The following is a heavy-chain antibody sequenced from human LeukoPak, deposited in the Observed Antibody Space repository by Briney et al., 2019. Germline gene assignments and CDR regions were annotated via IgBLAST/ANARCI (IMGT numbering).Heavy chain of an antibody. D-gene: IGHD3-10*01. CDR1: GGSISSYY. CDR2: IYYSGST. CDR3: ARLRRGAVDY. Sequence: SETLSLTCTVSGGSISSYYWSWIPQPPGKGLEWIGYIYYSGSTNYSPSLKSRVTISVDTSKNQFSLKLSSVTAADTAVYYCARLRRGAVDYWGQGTLVTVSS. V-gene: IGHV4-59*08. J-gene: IGHJ4*02.